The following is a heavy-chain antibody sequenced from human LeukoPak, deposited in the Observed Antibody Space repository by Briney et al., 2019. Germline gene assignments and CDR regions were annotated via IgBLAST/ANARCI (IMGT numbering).Heavy chain of an antibody. V-gene: IGHV4-34*01. D-gene: IGHD6-19*01. CDR1: GGSFSGYY. CDR3: SRHEHKALAGDT. CDR2: INHSGST. J-gene: IGHJ5*02. Sequence: SETLSLTCAVYGGSFSGYYWSWIRQPPGKGLEWIGEINHSGSTNYNPSLKSRVTISVDTSKNQFSLKLSSLTAADTAVYFCSRHEHKALAGDTWGQGTLVTVSS.